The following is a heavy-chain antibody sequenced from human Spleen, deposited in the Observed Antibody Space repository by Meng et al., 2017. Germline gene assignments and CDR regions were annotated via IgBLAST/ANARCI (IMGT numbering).Heavy chain of an antibody. J-gene: IGHJ4*02. CDR1: GGSISSGGYY. CDR3: ARGPTTMAHDFDY. Sequence: QVQLQESAPGLVKPSQTLSLTCTVSGGSISSGGYYWSWIRQHPGKGLEWIGYIYYSGSTYYNPSLKSLVTISVDTSQNNLSLKLSSVTAADSAVYYCARGPTTMAHDFDYWGQGTLVTVSS. V-gene: IGHV4-31*01. CDR2: IYYSGST. D-gene: IGHD4-11*01.